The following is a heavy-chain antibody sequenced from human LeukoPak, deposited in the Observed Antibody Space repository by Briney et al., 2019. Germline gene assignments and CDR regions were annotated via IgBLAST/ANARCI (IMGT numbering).Heavy chain of an antibody. CDR3: ARGRNLAV. CDR1: GFTFSSYW. CDR2: IKEDGSEE. Sequence: GGSLRLSCAASGFTFSSYWMSWVRQAPGKGLEWVANIKEDGSEEYYVDSVKGRFTISRDNAKKSLFLQMNSLRVKDTAVYYCARGRNLAVWGQGTTVTVSS. J-gene: IGHJ6*02. V-gene: IGHV3-7*01.